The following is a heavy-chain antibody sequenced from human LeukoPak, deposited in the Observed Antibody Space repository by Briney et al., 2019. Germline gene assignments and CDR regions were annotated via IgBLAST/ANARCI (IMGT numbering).Heavy chain of an antibody. J-gene: IGHJ3*01. Sequence: PSETLCLTCTVSGGSISSSNYYWGWIRQPPGKGLEWIGSIYYSGNTYYNPSLKSRVTISVDTSKNQFSLKLTSVTAAATAVYYCAHFKGGSFDFWGQGTMVTVSS. CDR2: IYYSGNT. CDR1: GGSISSSNYY. D-gene: IGHD1-26*01. CDR3: AHFKGGSFDF. V-gene: IGHV4-39*01.